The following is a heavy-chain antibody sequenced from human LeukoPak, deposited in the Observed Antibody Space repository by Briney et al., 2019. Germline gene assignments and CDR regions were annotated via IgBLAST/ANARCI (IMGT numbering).Heavy chain of an antibody. V-gene: IGHV3-7*01. Sequence: GGSLRLSCAASGFTFSSYSMNWVRQAPGKGLEWVANTKPDGTAEYYADSVRGRFTTSRDNANNFLYLQMNSLGGEDTAVYYCARDGGLRTNFDYWGQGTLVTVSS. CDR3: ARDGGLRTNFDY. CDR2: TKPDGTAE. CDR1: GFTFSSYS. J-gene: IGHJ4*02. D-gene: IGHD2-15*01.